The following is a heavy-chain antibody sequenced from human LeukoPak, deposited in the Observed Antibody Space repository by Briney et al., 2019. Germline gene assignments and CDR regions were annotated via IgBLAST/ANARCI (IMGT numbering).Heavy chain of an antibody. D-gene: IGHD2-15*01. CDR1: GYSFTSYG. J-gene: IGHJ4*02. Sequence: GESLKISCKGSGYSFTSYGIGWVRQMPGKGLEWMGIIHPGDSDTRYSPSFQGQVTISADKSISTAYVQWSSLRASDTAMYYCARQALGYCSGGNCYSDYWGQGTLVSVSS. CDR3: ARQALGYCSGGNCYSDY. V-gene: IGHV5-51*01. CDR2: IHPGDSDT.